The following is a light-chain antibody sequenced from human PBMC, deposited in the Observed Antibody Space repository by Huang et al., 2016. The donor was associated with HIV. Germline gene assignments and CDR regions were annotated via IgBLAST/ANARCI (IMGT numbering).Light chain of an antibody. V-gene: IGKV1D-13*01. CDR3: QQFDNYPWT. CDR1: QGISSA. J-gene: IGKJ1*01. CDR2: DAS. Sequence: AIQLTQSPSSLSASVGDRVTITCRASQGISSALAWYQQIAGEAPELLIHDASSLKRGGPSRFSGSGSGKDFTLTISSLQPEEFATYYCQQFDNYPWTFGQGTKVEIK.